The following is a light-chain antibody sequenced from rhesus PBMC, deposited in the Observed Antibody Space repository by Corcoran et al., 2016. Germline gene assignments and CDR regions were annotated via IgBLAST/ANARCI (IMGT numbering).Light chain of an antibody. Sequence: DIQMTQSPSSLSASVGDTVTITCRASQSISSWLDWYQQKPGKVPKLLIDKASRLQSGVPSGFSGRGSGTDFTLTISSLQPEDFATYDCLQYYIAPWTFGQGTKVEVK. CDR3: LQYYIAPWT. CDR1: QSISSW. CDR2: KAS. J-gene: IGKJ1*01. V-gene: IGKV1-22*01.